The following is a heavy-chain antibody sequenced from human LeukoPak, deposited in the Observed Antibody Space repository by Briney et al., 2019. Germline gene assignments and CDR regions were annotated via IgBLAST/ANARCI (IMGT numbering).Heavy chain of an antibody. V-gene: IGHV1-2*06. Sequence: ASVKVSCKASGYTFIAWHLHWVRRAPGQRFEWMGRINPESGDTNYAQNFQGRVAMTSDASITTAYMELRGLTPDDTAVYYCAREATFYYDADGSGVPSWFDPWGQGTLVTVSS. CDR3: AREATFYYDADGSGVPSWFDP. CDR2: INPESGDT. J-gene: IGHJ5*02. CDR1: GYTFIAWH. D-gene: IGHD3-22*01.